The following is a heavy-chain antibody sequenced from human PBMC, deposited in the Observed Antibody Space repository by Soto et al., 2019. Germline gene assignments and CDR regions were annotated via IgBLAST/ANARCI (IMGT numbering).Heavy chain of an antibody. J-gene: IGHJ4*02. V-gene: IGHV3-23*01. CDR1: GFTFSSYA. CDR2: ISGSGYST. Sequence: PGGSLRLSCAASGFTFSSYAMSWVRQAPGKGLEWVSAISGSGYSTYYADSVKGRFTISRDNSKNTLYLQMNSLRAEDTAVYYCARDLQDIVVVVAAAYWGQGTLVTVSS. D-gene: IGHD2-15*01. CDR3: ARDLQDIVVVVAAAY.